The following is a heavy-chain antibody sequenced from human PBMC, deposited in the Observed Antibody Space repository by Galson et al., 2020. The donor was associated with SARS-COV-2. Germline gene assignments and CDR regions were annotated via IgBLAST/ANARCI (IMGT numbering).Heavy chain of an antibody. Sequence: GGSLRLSCAASGFTLSSYSMNWVRQAPGKGLEWVAYISRSTSNIYYADSVKGRFTIFRDNGKNSLYLQMNSLRDEDTAVYYCARDHHDSSGYYYYGMDVWGQGTTVTVSS. D-gene: IGHD3-22*01. CDR1: GFTLSSYS. CDR3: ARDHHDSSGYYYYGMDV. CDR2: ISRSTSNI. J-gene: IGHJ6*02. V-gene: IGHV3-48*02.